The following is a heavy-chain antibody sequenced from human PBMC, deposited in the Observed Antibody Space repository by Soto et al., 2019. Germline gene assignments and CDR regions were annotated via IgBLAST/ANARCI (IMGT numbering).Heavy chain of an antibody. CDR1: GFSLSTSGVG. CDR3: AHTLGYCSGGSCYFLE. Sequence: GPTLVNPTQTLTLTCTFSGFSLSTSGVGVGWIRQPPGKALEWLALIYWNDDKRYSPSLKSRLTITKDTSKNQVVLTMTNMDPVDTATYYCAHTLGYCSGGSCYFLEWGQGTLVTVSS. J-gene: IGHJ4*02. CDR2: IYWNDDK. V-gene: IGHV2-5*01. D-gene: IGHD2-15*01.